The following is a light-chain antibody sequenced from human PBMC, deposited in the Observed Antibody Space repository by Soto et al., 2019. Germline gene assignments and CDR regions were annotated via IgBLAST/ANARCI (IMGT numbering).Light chain of an antibody. CDR2: DVT. J-gene: IGLJ1*01. V-gene: IGLV2-14*01. CDR1: SRDVGAYNY. Sequence: QSVLTQPASVSGSPGQSITISCTGTSRDVGAYNYVSWYQQHPGKAPKLMVYDVTNRPSGVSDRFSGSKSGNTASLTISGLQAKDEADYFCSSQSNITPYVCGTGTKVTVL. CDR3: SSQSNITPYV.